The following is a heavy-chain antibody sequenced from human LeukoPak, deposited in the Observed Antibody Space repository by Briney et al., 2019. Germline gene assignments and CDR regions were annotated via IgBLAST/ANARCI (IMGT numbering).Heavy chain of an antibody. D-gene: IGHD5-18*01. V-gene: IGHV3-23*01. CDR1: ASTFSSHA. Sequence: GGSMTLSCAAYASTFSSHAMTWVRPPEGKGLEWVSAISGGGGSTYYADSVKRRFTISRDNSKNTLNLQMNSLRGEDTAVYYCAKGQKQPDYWGQGTLVTVSS. CDR2: ISGGGGST. J-gene: IGHJ4*02. CDR3: AKGQKQPDY.